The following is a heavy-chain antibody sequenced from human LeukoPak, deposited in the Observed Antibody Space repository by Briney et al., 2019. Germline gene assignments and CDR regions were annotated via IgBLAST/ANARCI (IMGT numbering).Heavy chain of an antibody. V-gene: IGHV4-61*02. J-gene: IGHJ4*02. CDR2: VYTSGNT. Sequence: SQTLSLTCTVSGGSISSGSYYWNWIRQPAGKGLEWIGRVYTSGNTNYNPSLKSRVTISVDTSKNQFSLKLTSVTAADTAVYYCAIWGGTSDFDYWGQGILVTVSS. CDR3: AIWGGTSDFDY. D-gene: IGHD1-1*01. CDR1: GGSISSGSYY.